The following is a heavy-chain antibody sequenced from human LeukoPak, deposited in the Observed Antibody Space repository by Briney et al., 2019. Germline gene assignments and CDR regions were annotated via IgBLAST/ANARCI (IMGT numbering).Heavy chain of an antibody. J-gene: IGHJ4*02. CDR2: ISYDGSNK. V-gene: IGHV3-30*18. CDR3: ANPGRKWFTAYYFDY. Sequence: GRSLRLSCAASGFTFSSYGMHWVRQAPGKGLEWVAVISYDGSNKYYADSVKGRFTISRDNSKNTLYLQMNSLRAEDTAVYYCANPGRKWFTAYYFDYWGQGTLVTVSS. D-gene: IGHD3-22*01. CDR1: GFTFSSYG.